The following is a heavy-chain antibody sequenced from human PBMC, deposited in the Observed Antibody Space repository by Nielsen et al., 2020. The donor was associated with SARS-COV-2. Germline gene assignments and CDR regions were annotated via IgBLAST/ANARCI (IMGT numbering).Heavy chain of an antibody. Sequence: GESLKISCAASGFTFSSLWMSWVRQVPGKGLEWVADIKPDGSEKFYVDSVKGRFTISRDNAKNSMSLQMNSPRVEDAAVYYCARDWSRAFDVWGQGTMVTVS. CDR3: ARDWSRAFDV. V-gene: IGHV3-7*01. CDR2: IKPDGSEK. J-gene: IGHJ3*01. CDR1: GFTFSSLW.